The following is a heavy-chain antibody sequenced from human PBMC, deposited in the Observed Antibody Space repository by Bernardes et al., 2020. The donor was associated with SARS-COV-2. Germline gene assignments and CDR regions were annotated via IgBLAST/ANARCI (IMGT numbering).Heavy chain of an antibody. V-gene: IGHV4-34*01. CDR1: GGSFSGYY. CDR3: ARGGWSIWYFDL. CDR2: INHSGST. D-gene: IGHD1-26*01. J-gene: IGHJ2*01. Sequence: SEALSVTCAVYGGSFSGYYWSWIRQPPGKGLEWIGEINHSGSTNYNPSLKSRVTISVDTSKNQFSLKLSSVTAADTAVYYCARGGWSIWYFDLWGRGTLVTVSS.